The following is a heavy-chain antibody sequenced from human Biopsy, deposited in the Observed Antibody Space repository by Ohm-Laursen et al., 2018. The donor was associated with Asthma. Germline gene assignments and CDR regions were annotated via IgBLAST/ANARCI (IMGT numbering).Heavy chain of an antibody. Sequence: SSVKVSCKASGDSFSNYAISWVRQAPGQGLEWMGGLIPVLDTPDHAQMFEGRVTITADESTSTAYMELSSLTIEDTAVYYCARAVTILQEWSGGMDVWGQGTTVTVSS. J-gene: IGHJ6*02. D-gene: IGHD3-3*01. V-gene: IGHV1-69*01. CDR3: ARAVTILQEWSGGMDV. CDR2: LIPVLDTP. CDR1: GDSFSNYA.